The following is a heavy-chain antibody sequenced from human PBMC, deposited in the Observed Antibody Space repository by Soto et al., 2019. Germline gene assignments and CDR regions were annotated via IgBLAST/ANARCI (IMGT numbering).Heavy chain of an antibody. V-gene: IGHV3-21*01. CDR2: ISSSSSYI. Sequence: GGSLRLSCAASGFTFSSYSMNWVRQAPGKGLEWVSSISSSSSYIYYADSVKGRFTISRDNAKNSLYLQMNSLRAEDTAVYYCATLSVFVTAAGTNSPLIDYWGQGTLVTVSS. CDR3: ATLSVFVTAAGTNSPLIDY. J-gene: IGHJ4*02. CDR1: GFTFSSYS. D-gene: IGHD3-10*01.